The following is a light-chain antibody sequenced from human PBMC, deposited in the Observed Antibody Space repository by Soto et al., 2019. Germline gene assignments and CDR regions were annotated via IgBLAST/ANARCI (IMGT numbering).Light chain of an antibody. V-gene: IGKV2-28*01. CDR1: QSLLLNNGYSY. CDR3: MQALQAPLT. Sequence: DLVMTQSPLSLPATPGVPASISCRSGQSLLLNNGYSYLDWYVQKPGQSPQRLIYLASTRASGVPDRFSGSGSGTDVTLKISRVEAEDVGVYYCMQALQAPLTFGGGTKVEI. CDR2: LAS. J-gene: IGKJ4*01.